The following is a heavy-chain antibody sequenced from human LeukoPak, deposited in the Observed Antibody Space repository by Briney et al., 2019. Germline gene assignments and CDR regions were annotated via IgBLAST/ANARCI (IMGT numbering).Heavy chain of an antibody. CDR1: GFTFSSYA. CDR2: ISGSGGHT. J-gene: IGHJ2*01. CDR3: AKDREDSAMISGVFDL. D-gene: IGHD5-18*01. Sequence: GGSLRLSCAASGFTFSSYAMIWVRQAPGKGLEWVSGISGSGGHTYNADSVEGRFIISRDNSKNTVSLQLSSLRVEDTAVYFCAKDREDSAMISGVFDLWGRGTLVTVSS. V-gene: IGHV3-23*01.